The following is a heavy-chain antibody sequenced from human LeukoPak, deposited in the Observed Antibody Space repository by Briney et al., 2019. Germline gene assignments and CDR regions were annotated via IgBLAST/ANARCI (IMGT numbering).Heavy chain of an antibody. CDR1: GGSFSGYY. CDR2: INHSGST. J-gene: IGHJ4*02. D-gene: IGHD3-16*01. CDR3: ARSLRSVGQYYFDY. V-gene: IGHV4-34*01. Sequence: SETLSLTCAVYGGSFSGYYWSWIRQPPGKGLEWIGEINHSGSTNYNPSLKSRVTISVDTSKNQFSLKLSSVTAADTAVYYCARSLRSVGQYYFDYWGQGTLVTVSS.